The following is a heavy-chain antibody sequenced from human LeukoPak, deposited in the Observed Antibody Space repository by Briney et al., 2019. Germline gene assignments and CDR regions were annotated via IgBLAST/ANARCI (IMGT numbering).Heavy chain of an antibody. CDR3: AKDERNWNYNLASQTYD. CDR1: GFTFSSYA. Sequence: GGSLRLSCAASGFTFSSYAMSWVRQAPGKGLEWVSAIGGSGGSTYYADSVKGRFTISRDNSKTTLYLQMSSLRAEDTAVYYCAKDERNWNYNLASQTYDWGQGTLVTVFS. V-gene: IGHV3-23*01. J-gene: IGHJ4*02. D-gene: IGHD1-7*01. CDR2: IGGSGGST.